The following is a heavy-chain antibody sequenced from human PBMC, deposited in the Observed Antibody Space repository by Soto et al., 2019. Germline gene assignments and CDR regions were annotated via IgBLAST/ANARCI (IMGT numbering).Heavy chain of an antibody. D-gene: IGHD2-15*01. V-gene: IGHV1-69*01. CDR2: IIPMFGTA. J-gene: IGHJ5*02. CDR3: ARDSLVVVAATPRWFDP. CDR1: GGTFSSYA. Sequence: QVQLVQSGAEVKKPGSSVKVSCKSSGGTFSSYAFSWVRQAPGQGLEWMGGIIPMFGTANYAQKFQGRVTITADESTSTAYTELSCLRFEDTAVYYCARDSLVVVAATPRWFDPWGQGTLVTVSS.